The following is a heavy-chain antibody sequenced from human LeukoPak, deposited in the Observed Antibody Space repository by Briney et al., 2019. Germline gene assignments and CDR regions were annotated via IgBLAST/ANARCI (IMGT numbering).Heavy chain of an antibody. J-gene: IGHJ4*02. Sequence: ASVKVSCKASGYTFTTFGITWVRQAPGQGLEWMGWISAYTGNTNYAPKFQGRVTMTTDTSTSTAHMELSSLTSDDTAVYYCARVASTTCDCPDYFDYWGQGTLVTVSS. V-gene: IGHV1-18*01. CDR3: ARVASTTCDCPDYFDY. CDR1: GYTFTTFG. D-gene: IGHD2-2*01. CDR2: ISAYTGNT.